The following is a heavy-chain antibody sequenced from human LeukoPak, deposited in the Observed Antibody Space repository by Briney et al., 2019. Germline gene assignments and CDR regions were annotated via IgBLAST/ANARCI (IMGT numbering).Heavy chain of an antibody. Sequence: PSETLSLTCAVYGGSFSGYYWSWIRQPPGKELEWIGEINHSGSTNYNPSLKSRVTISVDTSKNQFSLKLSSVTAADTAVYYCAREAGYYDYVWGSYRSPYFDYWGQGTLVTVSS. CDR3: AREAGYYDYVWGSYRSPYFDY. V-gene: IGHV4-34*01. D-gene: IGHD3-16*02. CDR1: GGSFSGYY. J-gene: IGHJ4*02. CDR2: INHSGST.